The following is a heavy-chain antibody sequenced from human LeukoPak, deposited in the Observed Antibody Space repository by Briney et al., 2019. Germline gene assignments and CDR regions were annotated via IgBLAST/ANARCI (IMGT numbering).Heavy chain of an antibody. V-gene: IGHV1-46*01. CDR2: INPSGGST. CDR1: GYTFTSYY. Sequence: ASVKVSCKASGYTFTSYYMHWVRQAPGQGLEWMGIINPSGGSTSYAQKFQGRVTMTRDTSTSTVYMELSRLRSDDTAVYFCARAGYSRFVDDLDYWGQGTLVTVSS. CDR3: ARAGYSRFVDDLDY. J-gene: IGHJ4*02. D-gene: IGHD1-26*01.